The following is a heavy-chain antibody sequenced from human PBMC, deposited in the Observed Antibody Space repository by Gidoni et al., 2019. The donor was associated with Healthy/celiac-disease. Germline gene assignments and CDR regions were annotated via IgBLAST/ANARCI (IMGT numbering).Heavy chain of an antibody. V-gene: IGHV3-30-3*01. D-gene: IGHD6-13*01. CDR1: GCTFSSYA. J-gene: IGHJ4*02. CDR3: VFGGSEYSSSWYADY. CDR2: ISYDGSNK. Sequence: QVQLVEAGGGVGQPGRSLRRSWAASGCTFSSYAMHWVRQAPGKGLGVVAVISYDGSNKYYADSVKGRVTISRDNSKNTLYLQMNSLRAEDTAVYYCVFGGSEYSSSWYADYWGQGTLVTVSS.